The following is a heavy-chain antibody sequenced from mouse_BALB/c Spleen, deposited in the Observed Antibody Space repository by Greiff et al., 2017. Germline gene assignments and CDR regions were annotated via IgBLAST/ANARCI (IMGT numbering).Heavy chain of an antibody. CDR1: GFTFSDYY. V-gene: IGHV5-4*02. J-gene: IGHJ3*01. D-gene: IGHD2-4*01. CDR2: ISDGGSYT. Sequence: EVQGVESGGGLVKPGGSLKLSCAASGFTFSDYYMYWVRQTPEKRLEWVATISDGGSYTYYPDSVKGRFTISRDNAKNNRYLQMSSLKSEDTAMYYCARDTGLPRWFAYWGQGTLVTVSA. CDR3: ARDTGLPRWFAY.